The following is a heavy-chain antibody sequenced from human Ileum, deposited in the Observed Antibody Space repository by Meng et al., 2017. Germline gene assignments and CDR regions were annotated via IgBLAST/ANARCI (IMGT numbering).Heavy chain of an antibody. D-gene: IGHD3-22*01. V-gene: IGHV4-34*01. CDR1: GGSFSGYY. J-gene: IGHJ4*02. Sequence: QGQPQQWGAGLLKPSETLPLTCAVYGGSFSGYYWSWIRQPPGKGLEWIGEINHSGSTNYNPSLKSRVTISVDTSKNQFSLKLSSVTAADTAVYYCARGGHDSSGYYSFDYWAREPWSPSPQ. CDR3: ARGGHDSSGYYSFDY. CDR2: INHSGST.